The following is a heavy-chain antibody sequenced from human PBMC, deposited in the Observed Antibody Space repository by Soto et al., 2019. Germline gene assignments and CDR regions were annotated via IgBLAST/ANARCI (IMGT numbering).Heavy chain of an antibody. J-gene: IGHJ4*02. CDR2: IYQSGSS. V-gene: IGHV4-31*03. CDR1: GDSISSGGYF. CDR3: AREGRRDGYNPPLEY. D-gene: IGHD5-12*01. Sequence: QVQLQESGPGLVKPSQTLSLTCTVSGDSISSGGYFWSWIRQRPGKGLEWIGFIYQSGSSYSIPSLKSRVTMSVDTSKNQFSLNMSSVTAADTAVYFCAREGRRDGYNPPLEYWGQGTLVTVSS.